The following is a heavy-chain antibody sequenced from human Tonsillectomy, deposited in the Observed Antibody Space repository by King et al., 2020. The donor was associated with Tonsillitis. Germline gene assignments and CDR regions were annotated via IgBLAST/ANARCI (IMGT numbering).Heavy chain of an antibody. CDR1: GFSLSNARMG. D-gene: IGHD3-3*01. CDR3: ARIIGGSDYDFWSGYFDY. CDR2: IFSNDEK. Sequence: VTLQESGPVLVKPTETLTLTCTVSGFSLSNARMGVSWIRQPPGKALEWLAHIFSNDEKSYSTSLKSRLTISKDTSKSQVVLTMTNMDPVDTATYYCARIIGGSDYDFWSGYFDYWGQGTLVTVSS. J-gene: IGHJ4*02. V-gene: IGHV2-26*01.